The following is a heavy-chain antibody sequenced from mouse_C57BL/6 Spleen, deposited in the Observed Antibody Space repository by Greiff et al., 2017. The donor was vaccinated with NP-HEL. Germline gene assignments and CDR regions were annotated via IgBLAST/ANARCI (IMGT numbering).Heavy chain of an antibody. CDR1: GYAFSSYW. J-gene: IGHJ1*03. Sequence: QVQLKESGAELVKPGASVKISCKASGYAFSSYWMNWVKQRPGKGLEWIGQIYPGDGDTNYNGKLKGKATLTAEKSSSTAYMQLSSLTSEDSAVYFCARDYYGSSPWYFDVWGTGTTVTVAS. D-gene: IGHD1-1*01. CDR3: ARDYYGSSPWYFDV. CDR2: IYPGDGDT. V-gene: IGHV1-80*01.